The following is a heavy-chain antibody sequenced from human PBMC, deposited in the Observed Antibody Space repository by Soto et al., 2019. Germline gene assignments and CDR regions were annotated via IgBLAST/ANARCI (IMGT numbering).Heavy chain of an antibody. CDR2: IKGDESST. D-gene: IGHD3-10*01. Sequence: EVQLVESGGGLVQSGGSLRLSCAASGFTSSSYWMHWVRQAPGKGLVWVSRIKGDESSTNYADSVKGRFTISRDNAKDTVFLQMSDLRAEDTAVYYCARGAMGSYYNDYWGQGILVTVSS. J-gene: IGHJ4*02. V-gene: IGHV3-74*01. CDR3: ARGAMGSYYNDY. CDR1: GFTSSSYW.